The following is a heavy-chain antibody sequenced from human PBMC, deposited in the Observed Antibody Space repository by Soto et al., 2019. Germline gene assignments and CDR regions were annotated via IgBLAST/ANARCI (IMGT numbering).Heavy chain of an antibody. J-gene: IGHJ4*02. CDR3: ASSTGYRIFDC. D-gene: IGHD3-9*01. V-gene: IGHV2-5*02. CDR1: GFSLSTTGVG. Sequence: QITLKESGPTLVKPTQTLTLTCTFSGFSLSTTGVGVGWIRQPPGKALEWLALIFWDDDKRYSPSLKSRLTITKDTSKNQVVLTMTNMDPVETATYYCASSTGYRIFDCWGQGTLVAVSS. CDR2: IFWDDDK.